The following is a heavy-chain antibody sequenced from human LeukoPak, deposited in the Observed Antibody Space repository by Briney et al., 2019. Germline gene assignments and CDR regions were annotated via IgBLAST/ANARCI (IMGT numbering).Heavy chain of an antibody. J-gene: IGHJ4*02. V-gene: IGHV3-30*04. D-gene: IGHD5-18*01. CDR1: GFTFSSYA. Sequence: GGSLRLSCAASGFTFSSYAMHWVRQAPGKGLEWVAVISYDGSNKYYADSVKGRFTISRDNSKNTLYLQMNSLRAEDTAVYYCARASGSYGYSYFDYWGQGTLVTVSS. CDR2: ISYDGSNK. CDR3: ARASGSYGYSYFDY.